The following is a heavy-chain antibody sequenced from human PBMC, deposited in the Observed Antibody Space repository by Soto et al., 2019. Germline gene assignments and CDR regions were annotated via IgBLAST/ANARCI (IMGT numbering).Heavy chain of an antibody. V-gene: IGHV4-34*01. CDR2: IDHSGYT. Sequence: QVQLQQWGAGLLKPSETLSLTCDVYGGSFSGYYWNWIRQPPGKGLEWIGEIDHSGYTNYNLSLKSRVTISVDTSKNQFSLRLTSVTAADTAVYYCARVRDWFDPWGQGTLVTVSS. CDR1: GGSFSGYY. J-gene: IGHJ5*02. CDR3: ARVRDWFDP. D-gene: IGHD3-3*01.